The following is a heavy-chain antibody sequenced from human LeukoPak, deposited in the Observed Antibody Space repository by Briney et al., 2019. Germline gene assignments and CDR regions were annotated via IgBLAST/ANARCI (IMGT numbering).Heavy chain of an antibody. D-gene: IGHD7-27*01. Sequence: ASVKVSCKTSGFNFNTYYMHWIRQAPGQGLEWMGWILPDSGGTHYAQKFEGRFIVTGDMSTSTVYMELSRLSPDDTAVYYRARDWNWGPDHWGQGTLVTVSS. J-gene: IGHJ4*02. V-gene: IGHV1-2*02. CDR2: ILPDSGGT. CDR1: GFNFNTYY. CDR3: ARDWNWGPDH.